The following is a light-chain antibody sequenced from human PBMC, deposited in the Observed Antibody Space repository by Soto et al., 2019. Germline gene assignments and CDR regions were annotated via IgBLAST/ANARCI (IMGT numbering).Light chain of an antibody. Sequence: EIVLTQSPGTLALSPCEGATLSSRASQSVSNNYLAWYQQKPGQAPRLLIYGASTRATGIPARFSGSGSGTEFTLTISSLQSEDFAVYYCQQYNNWWTFGQGTKVDIK. CDR3: QQYNNWWT. CDR1: QSVSNN. J-gene: IGKJ1*01. CDR2: GAS. V-gene: IGKV3-15*01.